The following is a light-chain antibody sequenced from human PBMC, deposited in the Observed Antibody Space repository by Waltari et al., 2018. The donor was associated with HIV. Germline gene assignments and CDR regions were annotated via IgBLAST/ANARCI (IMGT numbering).Light chain of an antibody. CDR3: QQSYTTPLT. V-gene: IGKV3-15*01. J-gene: IGKJ3*01. CDR2: GAS. Sequence: IVMTQSPPTLSVSPGERVTLSCRASQSVNYNLAWYQQKPGQAPRLLIYGASGRAAGIPARFSGSGSGTEFTLTINSLQPEDFATYYCQQSYTTPLTFGPGTKVDIK. CDR1: QSVNYN.